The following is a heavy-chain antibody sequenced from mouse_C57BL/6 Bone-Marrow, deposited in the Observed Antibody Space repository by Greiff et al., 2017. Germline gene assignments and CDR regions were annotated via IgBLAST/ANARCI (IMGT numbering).Heavy chain of an antibody. CDR3: TRDPDSSGPDD. Sequence: VQLQQSGAELVRPGASVTLSCKASGYTFTDYEMHWVKQTPVHGLEWIGAIDPETGGTAYNQKFKGKAILTADKSSSTAYMELRSLTSEDSAVXYGTRDPDSSGPDDWGQGTTLTVSS. J-gene: IGHJ2*01. CDR1: GYTFTDYE. CDR2: IDPETGGT. D-gene: IGHD3-2*02. V-gene: IGHV1-15*01.